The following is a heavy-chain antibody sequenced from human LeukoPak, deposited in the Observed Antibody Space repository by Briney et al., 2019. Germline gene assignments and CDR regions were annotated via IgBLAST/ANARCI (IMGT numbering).Heavy chain of an antibody. J-gene: IGHJ4*02. Sequence: GGSLRLSCTASGFAFSSYAMSWVRQAPGKGLEWVSAISGSGGSTYYADSVKGRFTISRDNSKNTLYLQMNSLRAEDTAVYYCAKTRPLDSSSWSHGDYWGQGTLVTVSS. D-gene: IGHD6-13*01. CDR3: AKTRPLDSSSWSHGDY. CDR1: GFAFSSYA. CDR2: ISGSGGST. V-gene: IGHV3-23*01.